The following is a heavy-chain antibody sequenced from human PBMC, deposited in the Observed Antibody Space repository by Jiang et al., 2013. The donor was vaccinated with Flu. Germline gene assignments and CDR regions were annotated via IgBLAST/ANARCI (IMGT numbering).Heavy chain of an antibody. D-gene: IGHD6-6*01. J-gene: IGHJ5*02. Sequence: GAEVKKPGASVKVSCKASGYTFTGYYMHWVRQAPGQGLEWMGWINPNSGGTNYAQKFQGWVTMTRDTSISTAYMELSRLRSDDTAVYYCARSSIAARPGLPWFDPWGQGTLVTVSS. CDR1: GYTFTGYY. CDR2: INPNSGGT. V-gene: IGHV1-2*04. CDR3: ARSSIAARPGLPWFDP.